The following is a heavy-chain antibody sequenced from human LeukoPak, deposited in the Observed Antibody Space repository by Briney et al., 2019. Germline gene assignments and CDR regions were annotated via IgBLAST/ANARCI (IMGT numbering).Heavy chain of an antibody. CDR1: GFTFSSYG. D-gene: IGHD3-22*01. J-gene: IGHJ3*02. V-gene: IGHV3-33*01. CDR2: IWYDGSNK. Sequence: GGSLRLSCAASGFTFSSYGMHWVRQAPGKGLEWVAVIWYDGSNKYYADSVKGRFTISRDNSKNTLYLQMNSLRAEDTAVYYCARVKWLSRGNDAFDIWGQGTMVTVSS. CDR3: ARVKWLSRGNDAFDI.